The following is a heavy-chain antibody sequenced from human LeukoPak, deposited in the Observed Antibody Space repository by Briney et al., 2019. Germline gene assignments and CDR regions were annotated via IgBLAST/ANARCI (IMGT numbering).Heavy chain of an antibody. CDR2: ISRNGGT. J-gene: IGHJ4*02. CDR1: GGSFSDFY. CDR3: ARIFRLRGSIDPGSSGPFDY. V-gene: IGHV4-34*01. D-gene: IGHD4-17*01. Sequence: SETLSLTCAVYGGSFSDFYWSWIRQPPGKGLEWIGEISRNGGTNYNPSLPSRVTISIDTSKNQFSLKLTSVTPADTAVYYCARIFRLRGSIDPGSSGPFDYWGQGTLVTVSS.